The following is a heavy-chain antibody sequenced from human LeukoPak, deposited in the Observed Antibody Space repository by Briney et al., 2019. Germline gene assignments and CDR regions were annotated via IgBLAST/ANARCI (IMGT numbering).Heavy chain of an antibody. V-gene: IGHV4-59*12. J-gene: IGHJ4*02. CDR3: ARWVNYYYDSSGYYTSPGTYYFDY. D-gene: IGHD3-22*01. Sequence: SETLSLTCTVSGGSISSYSWSWIRQPPGKGLEWIGYIYHSGSTYYNPSLKGRVTISVDRSKNQLSLKLSSVTAADTAVYYCARWVNYYYDSSGYYTSPGTYYFDYWGQGTLVTVSS. CDR2: IYHSGST. CDR1: GGSISSYS.